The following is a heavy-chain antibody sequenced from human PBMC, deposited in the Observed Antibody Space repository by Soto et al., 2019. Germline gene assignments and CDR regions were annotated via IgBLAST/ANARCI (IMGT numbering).Heavy chain of an antibody. CDR3: ARHRGVLLWFGSYGMDV. CDR2: IYYSGST. Sequence: SESLSLTCTVSGGSISSSSYYWGWIRQPPGKGLEWIGSIYYSGSTYYNPSLKSRVTISVDTSKNQFSLKLSSVTAADTAVYYCARHRGVLLWFGSYGMDVWGQGTTVTVSS. CDR1: GGSISSSSYY. D-gene: IGHD3-10*01. J-gene: IGHJ6*02. V-gene: IGHV4-39*01.